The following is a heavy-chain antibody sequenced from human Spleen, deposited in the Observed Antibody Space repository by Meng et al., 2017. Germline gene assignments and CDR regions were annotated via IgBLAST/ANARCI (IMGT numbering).Heavy chain of an antibody. J-gene: IGHJ4*02. V-gene: IGHV1-18*01. CDR3: ARGSLWFGEFYFYDSSGYNDY. CDR2: INTYNGKT. CDR1: GYTLSTDG. Sequence: ASVKVSCKASGYTLSTDGFSWVRQAPGQGLEWLGWINTYNGKTDYAQKFQGRVTMTADTSTRTAYMELSSLRSEDTAVYYCARGSLWFGEFYFYDSSGYNDYWGQGTLVTVSS. D-gene: IGHD3-22*01.